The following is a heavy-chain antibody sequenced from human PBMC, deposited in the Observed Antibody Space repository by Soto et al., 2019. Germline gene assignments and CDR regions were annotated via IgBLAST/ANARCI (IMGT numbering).Heavy chain of an antibody. CDR1: GFTFSSYA. D-gene: IGHD3-22*01. CDR3: ARATYDSSPASFQH. CDR2: ISYDGSNK. J-gene: IGHJ1*01. Sequence: RLSCAASGFTFSSYAMHWVRQAPGKGLEWVAVISYDGSNKYYADSVKGRFTISRDNSKNTLYLQMNSLRAEDTAVYYCARATYDSSPASFQHWGQGTLVTVSS. V-gene: IGHV3-30-3*01.